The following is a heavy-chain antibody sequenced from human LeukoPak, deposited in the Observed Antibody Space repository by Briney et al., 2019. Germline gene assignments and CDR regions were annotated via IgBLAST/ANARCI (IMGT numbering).Heavy chain of an antibody. J-gene: IGHJ5*02. V-gene: IGHV4-30-4*07. CDR3: ARDIGSQMATISDWFDP. CDR2: IYYSGST. Sequence: SETLSLTCAVSGGSISSGGYSWSWIRQPPGKGLEWIGYIYYSGSTYYNPPLKSRVTISVDTSKNQFSLKLSSVTAADTAVYYCARDIGSQMATISDWFDPWGQGTLVTVSS. CDR1: GGSISSGGYS. D-gene: IGHD5-24*01.